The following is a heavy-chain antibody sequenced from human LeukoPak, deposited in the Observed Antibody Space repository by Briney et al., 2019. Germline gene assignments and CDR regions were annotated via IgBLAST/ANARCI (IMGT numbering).Heavy chain of an antibody. J-gene: IGHJ4*02. Sequence: ASVKVSCKASGYTFTSYGISWVRQAPGQRLEWMGWINAGNGNTKYSQEFQGRVTITRDTSASTAYMELSSLRSEDMAVYYCARAVGSSGWLDYWGQGTLVTVSS. CDR2: INAGNGNT. CDR3: ARAVGSSGWLDY. CDR1: GYTFTSYG. D-gene: IGHD6-19*01. V-gene: IGHV1-3*03.